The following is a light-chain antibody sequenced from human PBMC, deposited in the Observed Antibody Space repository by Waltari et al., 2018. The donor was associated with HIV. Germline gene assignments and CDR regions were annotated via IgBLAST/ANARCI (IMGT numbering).Light chain of an antibody. CDR2: DAS. Sequence: EVVLQSPATLSLSPGETATLSCRASQNIDTHLAWYQQRPGQAPRLLIFDASKRATGIPAKVHGSGSGTDFTLTITNLQPEDFAVYYCQQRTSWPPRLTFGGGSKVEIK. CDR1: QNIDTH. J-gene: IGKJ4*01. CDR3: QQRTSWPPRLT. V-gene: IGKV3-11*01.